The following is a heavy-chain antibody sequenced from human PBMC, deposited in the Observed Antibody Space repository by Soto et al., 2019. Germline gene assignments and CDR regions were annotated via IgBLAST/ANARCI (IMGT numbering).Heavy chain of an antibody. J-gene: IGHJ6*02. CDR2: IIPIFGTA. V-gene: IGHV1-69*13. CDR1: GGTFSSYA. Sequence: SVKVSCKASGGTFSSYAISWVRQAPGQGLEWMGGIIPIFGTANYAQKFQGRVTITADESTSTAYMELSSLRSEDTAVYYCAIGDVDTAMVTDYYYYGMDVWGQGTTVTVSS. D-gene: IGHD5-18*01. CDR3: AIGDVDTAMVTDYYYYGMDV.